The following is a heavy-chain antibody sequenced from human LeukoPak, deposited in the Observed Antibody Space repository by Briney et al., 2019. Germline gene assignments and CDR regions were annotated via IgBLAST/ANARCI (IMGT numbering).Heavy chain of an antibody. CDR1: GGSISSYY. V-gene: IGHV4-59*01. J-gene: IGHJ4*02. D-gene: IGHD3-10*01. CDR2: IYYSGST. CDR3: ARAIWFGELGEIDY. Sequence: SETLSLTCTFPGGSISSYYWSWIRQPPGKGREWIGYIYYSGSTNYNPSLKSRVTISVDTSKNQFSLKLSSVTAADTAVYYCARAIWFGELGEIDYWGQGTLVTVSS.